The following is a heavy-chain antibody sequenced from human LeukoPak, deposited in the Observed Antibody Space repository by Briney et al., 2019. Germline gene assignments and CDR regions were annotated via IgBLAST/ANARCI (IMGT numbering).Heavy chain of an antibody. V-gene: IGHV4-39*01. D-gene: IGHD6-13*01. CDR1: SGSVSSRSYY. CDR2: IYYTGST. CDR3: ARHSDGYSSSYSVDY. Sequence: KTSETLSLTCTVSSGSVSSRSYYWGWIRQPPGKGLEWIGSIYYTGSTYYNPSLESRVTISVDTSNNQFSLKLKSVTAADTAVYYCARHSDGYSSSYSVDYWGQGNLVTVSS. J-gene: IGHJ4*02.